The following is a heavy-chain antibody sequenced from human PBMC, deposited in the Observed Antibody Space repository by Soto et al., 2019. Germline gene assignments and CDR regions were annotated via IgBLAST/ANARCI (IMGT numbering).Heavy chain of an antibody. CDR2: IYYSGST. CDR1: GGSISSSSYY. CDR3: ARQGCSGGSCYRYYYSYMDV. D-gene: IGHD2-15*01. J-gene: IGHJ6*03. Sequence: SETLSLTCTASGGSISSSSYYWGWIRQPPGKGLEWIGSIYYSGSTYYNPSLKSRVTISVDTSKNQFSLKLSSVTAADTAVYYCARQGCSGGSCYRYYYSYMDVWGKGTTVTVSS. V-gene: IGHV4-39*01.